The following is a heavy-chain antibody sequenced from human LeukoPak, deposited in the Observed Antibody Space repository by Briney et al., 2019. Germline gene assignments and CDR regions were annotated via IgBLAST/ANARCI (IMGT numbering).Heavy chain of an antibody. CDR2: ISGSGGST. Sequence: GGSLRLSCAASGFTFSSYGMSWVRQAPGKGLEWVSAISGSGGSTYYADSVKGRFTISRDNSKNTLYLQMNSLRAEDTAVYYCAISRDYYGSGSYYRVDYWGQGTLVTVSS. CDR1: GFTFSSYG. J-gene: IGHJ4*02. V-gene: IGHV3-23*01. CDR3: AISRDYYGSGSYYRVDY. D-gene: IGHD3-10*01.